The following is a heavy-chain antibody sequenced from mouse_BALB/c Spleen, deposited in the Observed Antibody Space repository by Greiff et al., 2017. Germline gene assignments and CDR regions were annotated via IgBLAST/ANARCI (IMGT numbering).Heavy chain of an antibody. CDR2: ISYGGSN. CDR3: ARDRYYGNDGSYYAIDY. D-gene: IGHD2-2*01. V-gene: IGHV3-6*02. Sequence: EVHLVESGPGLVKPSQSLSLTCSVTGYSITSGYYWYCIRQFPGNKLEWIGYISYGGSNNYNPSLTNRISITRYTSKNQFFLKLNSVTTEDTATYYCARDRYYGNDGSYYAIDYWGQGTSVTVSS. J-gene: IGHJ4*01. CDR1: GYSITSGYY.